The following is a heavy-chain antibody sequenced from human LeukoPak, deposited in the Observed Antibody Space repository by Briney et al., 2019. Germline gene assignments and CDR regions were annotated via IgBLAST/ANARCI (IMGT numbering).Heavy chain of an antibody. V-gene: IGHV3-11*06. CDR2: ISSSSSYI. D-gene: IGHD4-11*01. J-gene: IGHJ3*02. Sequence: GGSLRLSCAASGFTFSDYYMNWIRQAPGKGLEWVSYISSSSSYIYYADSVKGRFTISRDNAKNSLYLQMNSLRAEDTAVYYCARDRKVTNDAFDIWGQGTMVTVSS. CDR3: ARDRKVTNDAFDI. CDR1: GFTFSDYY.